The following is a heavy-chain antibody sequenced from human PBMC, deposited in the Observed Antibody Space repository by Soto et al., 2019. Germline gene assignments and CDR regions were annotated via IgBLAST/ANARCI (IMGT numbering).Heavy chain of an antibody. CDR3: ARDNVDTSMLRGQYYFYYYGMDV. J-gene: IGHJ6*01. V-gene: IGHV3-53*01. CDR2: FYSGVTT. CDR1: GFNIKTNY. D-gene: IGHD5-18*01. Sequence: EEQLVESGGGLIQPGGSLRLSCAASGFNIKTNYISWVRQAPGKGLEWVSVFYSGVTTYYADSVKGRFTISVDSSKNTLHLQMNSLRAEDTAIYYCARDNVDTSMLRGQYYFYYYGMDVW.